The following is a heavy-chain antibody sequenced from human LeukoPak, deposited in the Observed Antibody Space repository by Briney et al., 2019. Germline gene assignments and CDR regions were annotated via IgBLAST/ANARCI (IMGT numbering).Heavy chain of an antibody. CDR2: ISGGGGST. CDR1: GFTFSSYA. J-gene: IGHJ3*02. Sequence: PGGSLRLSCAASGFTFSSYAMSWVRQAPGKGLEWVSAISGGGGSTYYADSVKGRFTIPRDNSKNTLYLQMNSLRAEDTAVYYCAKVRYYYDSSGYDPLDIWGQGTMVTVSS. D-gene: IGHD3-22*01. CDR3: AKVRYYYDSSGYDPLDI. V-gene: IGHV3-23*01.